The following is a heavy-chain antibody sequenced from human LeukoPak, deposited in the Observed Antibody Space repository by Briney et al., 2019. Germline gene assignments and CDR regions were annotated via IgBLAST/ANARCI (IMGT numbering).Heavy chain of an antibody. Sequence: ASVRVSCKPSGYTFTGYYMHWVRQAPGQGLEWMGWIDPDSGGTNYAQKFQGRVTMTRDTSISTAYMEVGRRRSDDTAVYYCARPPGRDGYNRYDYWGQGTLVTVSS. D-gene: IGHD5-24*01. CDR3: ARPPGRDGYNRYDY. CDR2: IDPDSGGT. V-gene: IGHV1-2*02. CDR1: GYTFTGYY. J-gene: IGHJ4*02.